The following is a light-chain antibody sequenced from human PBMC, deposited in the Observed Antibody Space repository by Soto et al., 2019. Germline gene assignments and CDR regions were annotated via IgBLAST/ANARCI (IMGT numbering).Light chain of an antibody. CDR1: SSDVGYYNY. CDR3: GSYTSSSTTWV. J-gene: IGLJ3*02. CDR2: DVT. V-gene: IGLV2-14*03. Sequence: QSALTQPASVSGSPGQSITISCTGTSSDVGYYNYVCWYQQHPGKAPKLMIYDVTNRPSGVSNRFSGSKSGNTASLTISGLQAEDEADYYCGSYTSSSTTWVFGGGTKLTVL.